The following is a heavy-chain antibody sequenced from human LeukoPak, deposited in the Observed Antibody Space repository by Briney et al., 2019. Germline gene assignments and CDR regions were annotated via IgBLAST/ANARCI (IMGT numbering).Heavy chain of an antibody. CDR2: ISYDGSNK. J-gene: IGHJ4*02. CDR1: GFTFSSYG. Sequence: PGRSLRLSCAASGFTFSSYGMHWVRQAPGKGLEWVAVISYDGSNKYYADSVKGRFTISRDNSKNTLYLQMNSLRAEDTAVYYCAKDEVDTAMRNWGQGTLVTVSS. CDR3: AKDEVDTAMRN. V-gene: IGHV3-30*18. D-gene: IGHD5-18*01.